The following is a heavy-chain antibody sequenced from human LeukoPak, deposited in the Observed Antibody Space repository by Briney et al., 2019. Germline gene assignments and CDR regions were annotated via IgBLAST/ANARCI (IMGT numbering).Heavy chain of an antibody. CDR3: AFRNYDSSGSNAFDI. V-gene: IGHV4-4*07. D-gene: IGHD3-22*01. CDR1: GGSISSYY. Sequence: PSETLPLTCTVSGGSISSYYWSWIRQPAGKGLEWIGRIYTSGSTNYNPSLKSRVTMSVDTSKNQFSLKLSSVTAADTAVYYCAFRNYDSSGSNAFDIWGQGTMVTVSS. CDR2: IYTSGST. J-gene: IGHJ3*02.